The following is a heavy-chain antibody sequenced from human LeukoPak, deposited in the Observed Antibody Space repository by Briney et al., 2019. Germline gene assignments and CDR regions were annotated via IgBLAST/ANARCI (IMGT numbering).Heavy chain of an antibody. Sequence: ASVKVSCKASGYTFTSYYMHGVRQAPGQGREWMGIINPSGGSTSYAQKFQGRVTMARDTSTSTVYMELSSLRSEDTAVYYCARARGIAVAAFDYWGQGTLVTVSS. D-gene: IGHD6-19*01. V-gene: IGHV1-46*01. CDR1: GYTFTSYY. CDR3: ARARGIAVAAFDY. CDR2: INPSGGST. J-gene: IGHJ4*02.